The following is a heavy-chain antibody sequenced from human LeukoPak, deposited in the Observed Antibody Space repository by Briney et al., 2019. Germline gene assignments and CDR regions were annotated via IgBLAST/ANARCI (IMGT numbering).Heavy chain of an antibody. CDR2: IKSKGDGETI. CDR3: TTDLGLTMIRGVIVY. D-gene: IGHD3-10*01. CDR1: GFTFTNAW. J-gene: IGHJ4*02. V-gene: IGHV3-15*01. Sequence: GGSLRLSCAASGFTFTNAWMSWVRQAPGKGLEWVGRIKSKGDGETIDNAAPVKGRFTMSRDVSKATLYLQMNSLKAEDTAVYYCTTDLGLTMIRGVIVYWGQGALVTVSS.